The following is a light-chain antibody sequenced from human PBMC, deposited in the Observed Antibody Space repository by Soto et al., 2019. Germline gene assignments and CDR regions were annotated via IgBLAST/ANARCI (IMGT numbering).Light chain of an antibody. V-gene: IGKV1-8*01. CDR1: QGISSY. CDR3: HTYNSYSLHT. J-gene: IGKJ2*01. Sequence: AIRMTQSPSSLSAATVDRVTITCLASQGISSYLAWYQQKPGKAPKLLIYDASSLESGVPSRFSGRGSATEFTPTISSLQPDDCATYYCHTYNSYSLHTFGQGTKVDIK. CDR2: DAS.